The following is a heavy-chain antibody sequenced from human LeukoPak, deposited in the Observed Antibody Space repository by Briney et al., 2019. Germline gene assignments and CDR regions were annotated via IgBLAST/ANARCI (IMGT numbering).Heavy chain of an antibody. CDR3: ARDREPEPDAFDI. CDR1: GFTFSDYY. D-gene: IGHD1-14*01. Sequence: GGSLRLSCAASGFTFSDYYMSWIRQAPGKGLEWVSYISSSGSTIYYADSVKGRFTISRDNAKTSLSLQMNSLRAEATAVYYCARDREPEPDAFDIWGQGTMVTVS. CDR2: ISSSGSTI. V-gene: IGHV3-11*01. J-gene: IGHJ3*02.